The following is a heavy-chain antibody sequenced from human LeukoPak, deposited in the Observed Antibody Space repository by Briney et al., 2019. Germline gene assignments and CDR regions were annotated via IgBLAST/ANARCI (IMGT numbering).Heavy chain of an antibody. CDR2: IYYSGST. D-gene: IGHD4-17*01. CDR3: ARTGGYGDYVYYYYMDV. J-gene: IGHJ6*03. V-gene: IGHV4-59*01. CDR1: GGSFTIYS. Sequence: SETLSLTCAVYGGSFTIYSWSWIRQPPGKGLEWIGYIYYSGSTNYNPSLKSRVTISVDTSKNQFSLKLSSVTAADTAVYYCARTGGYGDYVYYYYMDVWGKGTTVTVSS.